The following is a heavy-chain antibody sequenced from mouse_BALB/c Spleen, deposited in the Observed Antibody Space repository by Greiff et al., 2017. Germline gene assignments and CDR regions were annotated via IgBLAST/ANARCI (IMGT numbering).Heavy chain of an antibody. V-gene: IGHV2-9*02. J-gene: IGHJ3*01. D-gene: IGHD2-4*01. Sequence: VKLMESGPGLVAPSQSLSITCTVSGFSLTSYGVHWVRQPPGKGLEWLGVIWAGGSTNYNSALMSRLSISKDNSKSQVFLKMNSLQTDDTAMYYCARDKGYYDYDGLFAYWGQGTLVTVSA. CDR2: IWAGGST. CDR1: GFSLTSYG. CDR3: ARDKGYYDYDGLFAY.